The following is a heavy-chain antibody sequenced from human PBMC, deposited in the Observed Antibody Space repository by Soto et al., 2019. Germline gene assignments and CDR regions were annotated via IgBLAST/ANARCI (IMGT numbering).Heavy chain of an antibody. CDR2: ISGSGGST. CDR1: GFTFSSYA. D-gene: IGHD3-9*01. CDR3: AGAGSSVHYDILTGYYNFDY. J-gene: IGHJ4*02. V-gene: IGHV3-23*01. Sequence: PGGSLRLSCAASGFTFSSYAMSWVRQAPGRGLEWVSAISGSGGSTYYADSVKGRFTISRDNSKNTLYLQMNRLRAEDTAVYYCAGAGSSVHYDILTGYYNFDYWGQGTLVTVSS.